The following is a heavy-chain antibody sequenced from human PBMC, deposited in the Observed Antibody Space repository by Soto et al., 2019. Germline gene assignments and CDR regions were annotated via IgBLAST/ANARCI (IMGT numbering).Heavy chain of an antibody. CDR2: ISGSGGST. V-gene: IGHV3-23*01. Sequence: EVQLLESGGGLVQPGGSLRLSCAASGFTFSSYAMSWVRQAPGKGLEWVSAISGSGGSTYYADSVKGRFTISRDNSKNTLYLQMNSLRAEDTAVYYCAKDNRGYSYSATNWFDPWGQGTLVTVSS. J-gene: IGHJ5*02. D-gene: IGHD5-18*01. CDR1: GFTFSSYA. CDR3: AKDNRGYSYSATNWFDP.